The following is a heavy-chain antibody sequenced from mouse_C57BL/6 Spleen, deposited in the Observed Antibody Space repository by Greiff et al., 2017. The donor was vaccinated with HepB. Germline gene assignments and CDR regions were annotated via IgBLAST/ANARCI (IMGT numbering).Heavy chain of an antibody. Sequence: QVQLKQSGPELVKPGASVKISCKASGYAFSSSWMNWVKQRPGKGLEWIGRIYPGDGDTNYNGKFKGKATLTADKSSSTAYMQLSSLTSEDSAVYFCARRGYYGPHFDYWGQGTTLTVSS. CDR1: GYAFSSSW. J-gene: IGHJ2*01. CDR2: IYPGDGDT. V-gene: IGHV1-82*01. D-gene: IGHD1-1*01. CDR3: ARRGYYGPHFDY.